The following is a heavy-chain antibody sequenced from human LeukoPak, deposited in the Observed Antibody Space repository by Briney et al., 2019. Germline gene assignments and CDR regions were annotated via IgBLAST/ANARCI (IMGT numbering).Heavy chain of an antibody. J-gene: IGHJ4*02. CDR3: ARDSRRGWSYYFDY. Sequence: SETLSLTCTVSGGSISSYYWSWIRQPAGKGLEWIGRIYTSGSTNYNPSLKSRVTMSVDTSKDQFSLKLSSVTAADTAVYYCARDSRRGWSYYFDYWGQGTLVTVSS. D-gene: IGHD6-19*01. CDR1: GGSISSYY. V-gene: IGHV4-4*07. CDR2: IYTSGST.